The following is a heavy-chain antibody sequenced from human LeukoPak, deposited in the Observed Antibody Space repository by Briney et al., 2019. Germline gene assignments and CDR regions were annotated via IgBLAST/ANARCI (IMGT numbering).Heavy chain of an antibody. Sequence: SETLSLTCTVSGGSISSYYWSWIRQPPGKGLEWIGYIYYSGSTNYNPSLKSRVTISVDTSKNQFSLKLSSVIAADTAVYYCARRDLFYWYFDLWGRGTLVTVSS. CDR2: IYYSGST. CDR1: GGSISSYY. D-gene: IGHD2-21*01. J-gene: IGHJ2*01. CDR3: ARRDLFYWYFDL. V-gene: IGHV4-59*08.